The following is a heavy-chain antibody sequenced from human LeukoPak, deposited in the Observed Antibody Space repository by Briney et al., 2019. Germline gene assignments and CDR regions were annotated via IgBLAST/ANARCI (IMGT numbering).Heavy chain of an antibody. V-gene: IGHV3-48*03. CDR2: MSSSGSAI. CDR1: GFTFSSYE. CDR3: ARDPYSSSFFDC. D-gene: IGHD6-6*01. J-gene: IGHJ5*01. Sequence: PGGSLRLSCVASGFTFSSYEMSWVRQAPGKGLEWVSHMSSSGSAIYYADSVKGRFTISRDNARNSLYLQVNSLRAEDTAVYYCARDPYSSSFFDCWGQGTLVTVSS.